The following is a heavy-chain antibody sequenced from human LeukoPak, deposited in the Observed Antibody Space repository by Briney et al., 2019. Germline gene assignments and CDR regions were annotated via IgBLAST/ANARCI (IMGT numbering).Heavy chain of an antibody. CDR1: GFTFSSYG. CDR2: ISYDGSNK. D-gene: IGHD3-22*01. V-gene: IGHV3-30*03. J-gene: IGHJ4*02. Sequence: GGSLRLSCAASGFTFSSYGMHWVRQAPGKGLEWVAVISYDGSNKYYVDSVKGRFTISRDNSKNTLYLQMNSLRAKDTAVYYCARVPYYYDSSGYYPYWGQGTLVTVSS. CDR3: ARVPYYYDSSGYYPY.